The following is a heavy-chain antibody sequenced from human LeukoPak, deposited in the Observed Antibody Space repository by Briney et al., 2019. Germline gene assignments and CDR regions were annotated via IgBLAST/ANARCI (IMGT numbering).Heavy chain of an antibody. CDR3: ARRDVWMITFGGVIAGSFDY. J-gene: IGHJ4*02. V-gene: IGHV4-34*01. CDR1: GGSFSGYY. CDR2: INHSGST. D-gene: IGHD3-16*02. Sequence: ASETLSLTCAVYGGSFSGYYWSWIRQPPGKGLEWVGEINHSGSTNYNPSLKSRVTISVDTSKNQFSLKLSSVTAADTAVYYCARRDVWMITFGGVIAGSFDYWGQGTLVTVSS.